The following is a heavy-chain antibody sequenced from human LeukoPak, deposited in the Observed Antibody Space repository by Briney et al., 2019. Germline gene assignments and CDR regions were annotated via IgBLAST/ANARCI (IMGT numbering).Heavy chain of an antibody. Sequence: GSSVKVSSKASGGTFSSYAISCVRQAPGQGLEWMGGIIPIFGTANYAQKFQGRVTITADKSTSTAYMELSSLRSEDTAVYYCARDGGSGWYDYWGQGTLVTVSS. CDR2: IIPIFGTA. D-gene: IGHD6-19*01. CDR3: ARDGGSGWYDY. V-gene: IGHV1-69*06. CDR1: GGTFSSYA. J-gene: IGHJ4*02.